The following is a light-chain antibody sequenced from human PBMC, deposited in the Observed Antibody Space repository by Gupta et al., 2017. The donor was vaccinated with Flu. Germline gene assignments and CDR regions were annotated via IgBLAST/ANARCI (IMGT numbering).Light chain of an antibody. CDR1: SSDVGGFNF. CDR2: EVS. V-gene: IGLV2-14*01. J-gene: IGLJ2*01. Sequence: QSALTQLSPGSGSPRPSITISCTGTSSDVGGFNFVAWYQHHPGKAPRLVIYEVSSRPSGVSNRFSGSKSGNTASLTISGLLAEDEADYYCSSYRRGNTHVFGGGTNLTVL. CDR3: SSYRRGNTHV.